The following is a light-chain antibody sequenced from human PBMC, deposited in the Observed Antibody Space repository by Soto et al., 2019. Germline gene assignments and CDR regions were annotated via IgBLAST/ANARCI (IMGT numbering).Light chain of an antibody. CDR1: QSISSW. CDR2: KAS. V-gene: IGKV1-5*03. J-gene: IGKJ1*01. CDR3: QHYNSYSEA. Sequence: DIQITQSPSALSASVGDRVTITSRASQSISSWLAWYQQKPGKAPKLLIYKASSLESGVPSRFSGSGSGTEFTLTISSLQPDDFATYYCQHYNSYSEAFGQGTKVDIK.